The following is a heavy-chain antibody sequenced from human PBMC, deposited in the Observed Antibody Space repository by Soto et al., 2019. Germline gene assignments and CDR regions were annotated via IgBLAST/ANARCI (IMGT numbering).Heavy chain of an antibody. Sequence: SVKVSCKASGGTFSSYAISWVRQAPGQGLEWMGGIIPIFGTANYAQKFQGRVTITADESTSTAYMELSSLRSEDTAVYYCARLPDILTGLDYWGQGTLVTVSS. CDR1: GGTFSSYA. CDR3: ARLPDILTGLDY. CDR2: IIPIFGTA. V-gene: IGHV1-69*13. J-gene: IGHJ4*02. D-gene: IGHD3-9*01.